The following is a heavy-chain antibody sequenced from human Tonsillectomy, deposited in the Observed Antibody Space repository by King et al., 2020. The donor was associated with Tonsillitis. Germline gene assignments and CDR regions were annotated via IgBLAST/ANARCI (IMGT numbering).Heavy chain of an antibody. J-gene: IGHJ6*02. CDR1: GYTFTSYD. CDR3: AGVYWTYCSGNSSYAYYNYGMDV. D-gene: IGHD2-2*01. Sequence: VQLVESGAEVKKPGASVKVSCKASGYTFTSYDVNWVRQATGKGLEWMGWMNPNSGETGYAQKFQGRVTMTGNTSISTAYMERGSLRSEDAAVYYCAGVYWTYCSGNSSYAYYNYGMDVWGQGTTVTVSS. CDR2: MNPNSGET. V-gene: IGHV1-8*01.